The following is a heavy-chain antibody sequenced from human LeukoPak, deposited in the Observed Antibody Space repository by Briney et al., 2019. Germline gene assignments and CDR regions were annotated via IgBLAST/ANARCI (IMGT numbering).Heavy chain of an antibody. D-gene: IGHD3/OR15-3a*01. Sequence: GGPLRLSCAASGFTFSGYAMSWVRQAPGKGLEWVSAISGSGSSTYYADSVKGRFTISRDNSKNTLYLQLNSLRAEDTAVYYCATDGQVWFQGGLDYWGQGTLVTVSS. CDR1: GFTFSGYA. J-gene: IGHJ4*02. CDR3: ATDGQVWFQGGLDY. V-gene: IGHV3-23*01. CDR2: ISGSGSST.